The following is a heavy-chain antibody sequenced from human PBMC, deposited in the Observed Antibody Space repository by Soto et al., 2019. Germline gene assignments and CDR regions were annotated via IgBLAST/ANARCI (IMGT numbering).Heavy chain of an antibody. V-gene: IGHV3-30-3*01. CDR3: ARDGTRIGDNWFDP. Sequence: QVPGKGLEWVVVISYDGSNEYYGDSVKGRFTIFRDNSKDTLYLQMNSLRTEDTAVYYCARDGTRIGDNWFDPWGQGTLVTVSS. J-gene: IGHJ5*02. D-gene: IGHD3-16*01. CDR2: ISYDGSNE.